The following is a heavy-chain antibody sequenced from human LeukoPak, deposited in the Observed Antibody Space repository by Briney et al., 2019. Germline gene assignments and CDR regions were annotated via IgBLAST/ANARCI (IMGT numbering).Heavy chain of an antibody. CDR1: GFNVSNNY. CDR3: ARDRGAAAGN. J-gene: IGHJ4*02. Sequence: GGSLRLSCAASGFNVSNNYMSWVRQAPGKGLEWVSVIYRGGSTYYADSVKGRFTMSRDNSKNTVYLQMDSLRAEDTAVYYCARDRGAAAGNWGQGTLVTVSS. V-gene: IGHV3-53*01. CDR2: IYRGGST. D-gene: IGHD6-13*01.